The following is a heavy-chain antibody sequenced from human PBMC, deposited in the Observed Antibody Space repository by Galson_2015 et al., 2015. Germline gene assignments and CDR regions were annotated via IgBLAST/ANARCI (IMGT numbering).Heavy chain of an antibody. CDR2: ISAYNGNT. CDR1: GYTFTSYG. CDR3: ARGTTRFLIAAAGSDAFDI. D-gene: IGHD6-13*01. V-gene: IGHV1-18*04. J-gene: IGHJ3*02. Sequence: SVKVSCKASGYTFTSYGISWVRQAPRQGLEWMGWISAYNGNTNYAQKFQGRVTMTTDTSTSTAYMELRSLRSDDTAVYYCARGTTRFLIAAAGSDAFDIWGQGTTVTVSS.